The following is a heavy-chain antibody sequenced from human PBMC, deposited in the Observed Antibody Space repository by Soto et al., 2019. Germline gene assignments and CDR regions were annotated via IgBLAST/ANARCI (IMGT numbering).Heavy chain of an antibody. CDR1: GGSISSGDHY. J-gene: IGHJ5*02. CDR2: IYYSGST. V-gene: IGHV4-30-4*01. CDR3: ANLAPFYYDSSGYYYGWFDP. Sequence: QVQLQESGPGLVKPSQTLSLTCTVSGGSISSGDHYWSWIRQPPGKGLEWLGYIYYSGSTYYSPSLKRRLTISVETSKNQFSLKLSSVTAADTAVYYCANLAPFYYDSSGYYYGWFDPWGQGTLVTVSS. D-gene: IGHD3-22*01.